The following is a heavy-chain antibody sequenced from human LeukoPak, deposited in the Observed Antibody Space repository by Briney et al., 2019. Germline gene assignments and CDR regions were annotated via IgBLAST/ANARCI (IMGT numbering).Heavy chain of an antibody. Sequence: PGGSLRLSCAASGFTFSSYGMHWVRQAPGKGLEWVSGISGNGDNTYYTDSVKGRFTISRDNSKNTLYLQMNSLRAEDTAVYYCARGYTYGSAWGQGTLVTVSS. CDR1: GFTFSSYG. CDR3: ARGYTYGSA. V-gene: IGHV3-23*01. D-gene: IGHD5-18*01. J-gene: IGHJ5*02. CDR2: ISGNGDNT.